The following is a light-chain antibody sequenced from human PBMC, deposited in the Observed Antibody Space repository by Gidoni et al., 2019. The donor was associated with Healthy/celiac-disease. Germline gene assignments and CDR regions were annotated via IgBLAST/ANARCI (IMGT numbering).Light chain of an antibody. J-gene: IGKJ2*01. CDR1: QSVSSSS. CDR3: QQYGSSAYT. V-gene: IGKV3-20*01. Sequence: EIVLTQSPGTLSVSPGERATLSCRASQSVSSSSLAWYQQKPGQAPRLLIYGASSRATCIPDRFSGSGSGTDFTLTISRLEPEDFAVYYCQQYGSSAYTFGQGTKLEIK. CDR2: GAS.